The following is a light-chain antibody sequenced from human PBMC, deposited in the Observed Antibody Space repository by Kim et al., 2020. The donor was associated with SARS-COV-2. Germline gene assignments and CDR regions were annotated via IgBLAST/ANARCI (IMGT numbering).Light chain of an antibody. CDR2: DAS. Sequence: VSPGERATLACRASQSIGSTLAWYQQKPGQAPRLLIYDASTRATGIPATFSGSGSGTEFTLTISSLQSEDFAVYYCQQYYNWPPYTFGQGTKLEI. CDR3: QQYYNWPPYT. CDR1: QSIGST. V-gene: IGKV3-15*01. J-gene: IGKJ2*01.